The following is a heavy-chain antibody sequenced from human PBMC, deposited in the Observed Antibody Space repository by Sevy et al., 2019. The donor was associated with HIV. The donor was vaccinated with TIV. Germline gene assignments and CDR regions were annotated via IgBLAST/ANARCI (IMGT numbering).Heavy chain of an antibody. D-gene: IGHD6-13*01. V-gene: IGHV3-23*01. CDR1: GYSFSSYA. Sequence: GGSLRLSCVVSGYSFSSYAISWVRQAPGKGLEWVSTINGRGGSTYYADSVKGRFTISRDNPKNTLFLQMIILRDDDTAIYYCARPSPRIAAAASAFYDIWGQGTLVTVSS. J-gene: IGHJ4*02. CDR3: ARPSPRIAAAASAFYDI. CDR2: INGRGGST.